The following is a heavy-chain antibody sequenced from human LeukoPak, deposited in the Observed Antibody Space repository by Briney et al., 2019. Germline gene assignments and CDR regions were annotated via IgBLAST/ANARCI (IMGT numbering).Heavy chain of an antibody. CDR3: ARDQGRSGYGDYFGAFDY. CDR2: ISGYNGNT. Sequence: GASVKVSCKTSAYTFNSYGISWVRQAPGQGLEWMGWISGYNGNTKYAQKFQGRVTITTETTTNYPQRFQGRVTMTTDTFTSTAYMELRSLRSDDTAVYYCARDQGRSGYGDYFGAFDYWGQGTLVTVSS. J-gene: IGHJ4*02. CDR1: AYTFNSYG. V-gene: IGHV1-18*01. D-gene: IGHD4-17*01.